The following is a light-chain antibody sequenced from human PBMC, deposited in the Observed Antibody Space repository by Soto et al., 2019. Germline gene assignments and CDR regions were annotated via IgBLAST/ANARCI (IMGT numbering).Light chain of an antibody. Sequence: EIVLTQSPATLSLSPGERATLSCRASQSVRNYLAWYQQKPGQAPRLLIYDASNRATGIPGRFSGSGYGTDFTLTISSLEPEDFAVYYCQQRSNWLTFGGGTKVEIK. CDR1: QSVRNY. CDR2: DAS. CDR3: QQRSNWLT. V-gene: IGKV3-11*01. J-gene: IGKJ4*01.